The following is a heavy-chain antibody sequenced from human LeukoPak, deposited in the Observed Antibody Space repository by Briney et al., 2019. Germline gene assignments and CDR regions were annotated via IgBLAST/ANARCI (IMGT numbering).Heavy chain of an antibody. V-gene: IGHV1-46*01. D-gene: IGHD4-23*01. J-gene: IGHJ4*02. CDR1: GYTFTSYY. CDR2: INPSGGGT. Sequence: ASVKVSCKASGYTFTSYYMHWVRQAPGQGLEWMGIINPSGGGTSYAQKFQGRVTMTRDMSTSTVYMELSSLRSEDTAVYYCARDSGVTRGPFDYWGQGTLVTVSS. CDR3: ARDSGVTRGPFDY.